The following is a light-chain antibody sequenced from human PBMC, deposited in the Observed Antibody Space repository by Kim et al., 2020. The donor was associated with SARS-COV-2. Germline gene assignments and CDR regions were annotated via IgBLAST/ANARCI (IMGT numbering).Light chain of an antibody. Sequence: ALGQTVSITCQGDSLRSYYASWYQQKPGPAPVLVIYGKNNRPSGIPDRFSGSSSGNTASLTITGAQAEDEADYYCNSRDSRGNHYVFGTGTKVTVL. J-gene: IGLJ1*01. V-gene: IGLV3-19*01. CDR3: NSRDSRGNHYV. CDR1: SLRSYY. CDR2: GKN.